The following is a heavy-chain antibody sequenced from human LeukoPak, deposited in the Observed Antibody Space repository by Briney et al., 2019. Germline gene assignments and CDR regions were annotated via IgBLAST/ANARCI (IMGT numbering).Heavy chain of an antibody. V-gene: IGHV1-18*01. Sequence: ASVKVSCKASGYTFTIFGFSWVRQAPGQGLEWMGWIGTYNGNTNYAQKFQGRVTITTDTSTSTAYMELRSLRSDDTAVYYCARSKAAVGWYVDMDVWGTGTTVTVSS. J-gene: IGHJ6*04. CDR3: ARSKAAVGWYVDMDV. CDR2: IGTYNGNT. D-gene: IGHD6-19*01. CDR1: GYTFTIFG.